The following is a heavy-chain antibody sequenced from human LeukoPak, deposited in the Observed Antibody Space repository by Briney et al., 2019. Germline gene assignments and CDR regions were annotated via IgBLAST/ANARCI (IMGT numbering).Heavy chain of an antibody. CDR3: ARRTIEVPGTDF. CDR2: MSYDGDFV. CDR1: GFTLSSYA. J-gene: IGHJ4*02. D-gene: IGHD2-2*01. V-gene: IGHV3-23*01. Sequence: PGGSLRLSCTASGFTLSSYAMSWVRQAPGKGLEWVSTMSYDGDFVYYGGAVKGRFTASRDNSKDTMYLQMNNLRVDDSARYYCARRTIEVPGTDFWGQGALVTVSS.